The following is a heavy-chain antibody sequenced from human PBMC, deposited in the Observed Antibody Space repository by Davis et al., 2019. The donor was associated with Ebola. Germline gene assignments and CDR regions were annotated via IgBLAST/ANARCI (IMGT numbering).Heavy chain of an antibody. J-gene: IGHJ6*02. CDR3: ARTRDYYSYGMDV. CDR2: IYYSGST. Sequence: PSETLSLTCTVSGGSISRGGSYWTWIRQHPGKGLEWIGYIYYSGSTYYKPSLKSRVTISLDTSKNQFSLNLYSVTAADTAVYYCARTRDYYSYGMDVWGQGTTVTVSS. V-gene: IGHV4-31*03. CDR1: GGSISRGGSY.